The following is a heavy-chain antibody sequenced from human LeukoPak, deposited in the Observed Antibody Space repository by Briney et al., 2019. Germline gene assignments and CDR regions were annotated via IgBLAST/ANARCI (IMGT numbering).Heavy chain of an antibody. V-gene: IGHV3-74*01. J-gene: IGHJ4*02. D-gene: IGHD2-15*01. Sequence: GGSLRLSCTASGFTFSSYWMQWVHQVQGKGLVWVSRINGDGSSPSYADSVKGRCTISRDNSKNTLYLPMNNLSAEDTAVYYCARETSGSFPYWGQGTLVTVSS. CDR2: INGDGSSP. CDR3: ARETSGSFPY. CDR1: GFTFSSYW.